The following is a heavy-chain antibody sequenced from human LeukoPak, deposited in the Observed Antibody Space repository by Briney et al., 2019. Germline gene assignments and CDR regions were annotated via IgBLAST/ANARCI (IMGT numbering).Heavy chain of an antibody. V-gene: IGHV3-23*01. J-gene: IGHJ4*02. Sequence: PGGSLRLSCAASGFTFSSYAMSWVRQAPGKGLEWVSAISASGSSTYYADSVRGRFTISRDSSKNTLYLQMNSLRAEDTAVYYCAKDPRFDYWGQGTLVTVSS. CDR2: ISASGSST. CDR1: GFTFSSYA. CDR3: AKDPRFDY.